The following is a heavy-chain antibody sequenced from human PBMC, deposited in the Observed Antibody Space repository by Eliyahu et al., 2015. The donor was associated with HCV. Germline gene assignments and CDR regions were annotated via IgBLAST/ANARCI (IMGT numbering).Heavy chain of an antibody. J-gene: IGHJ5*02. Sequence: QVQLVESGGGVXQPGRSLXLSXAASGXIXXNXGLHWVRQAPGKGLEWVAVISFDGSEKYYADSVKGRFTVSRDNSKNTLYLQMNSLRAEDTAMYYCAKDRSDYGDWKWFDPWGQGTLVTVSS. CDR3: AKDRSDYGDWKWFDP. CDR2: ISFDGSEK. D-gene: IGHD4-17*01. V-gene: IGHV3-30*18. CDR1: GXIXXNXG.